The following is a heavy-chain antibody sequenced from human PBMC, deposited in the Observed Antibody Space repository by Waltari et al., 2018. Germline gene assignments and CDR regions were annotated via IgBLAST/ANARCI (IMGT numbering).Heavy chain of an antibody. CDR2: KKRGGWAN. V-gene: IGHV3-7*01. CDR1: GFTLSGFS. J-gene: IGHJ4*02. D-gene: IGHD4-17*01. CDR3: VRTGDFYF. Sequence: EVQLVESGGALVQPGDSLRRSCAASGFTLSGFSMSWVRQAPGKGLEWVATKKRGGWANFYVDSVKGLFTISRDNAKNSLFLQMNSLRAEDTAVYYCVRTGDFYFWGQGTLVTVSS.